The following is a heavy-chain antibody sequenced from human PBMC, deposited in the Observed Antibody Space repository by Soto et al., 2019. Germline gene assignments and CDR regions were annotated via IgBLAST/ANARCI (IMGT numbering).Heavy chain of an antibody. CDR2: ISTYNGNT. D-gene: IGHD3-10*01. J-gene: IGHJ4*02. CDR3: ARDRGFVVRAPPVDY. Sequence: AASVKDSSKASGYTFTSYDINCVRQAPGQGLEWMGWISTYNGNTNYAQKLQGRVTMTTDTSTSTAYMELRSLRSDDTAVYYCARDRGFVVRAPPVDYWGQGTLVTVSS. V-gene: IGHV1-18*01. CDR1: GYTFTSYD.